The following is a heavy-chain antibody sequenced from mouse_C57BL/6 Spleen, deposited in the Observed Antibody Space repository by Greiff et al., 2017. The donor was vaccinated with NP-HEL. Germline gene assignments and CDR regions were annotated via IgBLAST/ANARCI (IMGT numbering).Heavy chain of an antibody. V-gene: IGHV1-82*01. D-gene: IGHD2-4*01. CDR1: GYAFSSSW. J-gene: IGHJ1*03. CDR3: AGLHYDYDSYWYFDV. Sequence: QVQLQQSGPELVKPGASVKISCKASGYAFSSSWMNWVKQRPGKGLEWIGRIYPGDGDTNYNGKFKGKATLTADKSSSTAYMQLSSLTSEDSAVYFCAGLHYDYDSYWYFDVWGTGTTVTVSS. CDR2: IYPGDGDT.